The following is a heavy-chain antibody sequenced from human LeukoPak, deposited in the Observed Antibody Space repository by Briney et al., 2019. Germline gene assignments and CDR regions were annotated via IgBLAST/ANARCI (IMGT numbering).Heavy chain of an antibody. D-gene: IGHD5-18*01. V-gene: IGHV2-5*02. CDR2: IYWDDDK. Sequence: SGPTPVNPPQTLTLTCTLLRVPLNTSGVGVGWIPQPPGKALEWLALIYWDDDKRYSPSLKSRLTITKDTSKNRVVLTMTNMDPVDTATYYCALDRIHLWSSWGQGTLVTVSS. CDR1: RVPLNTSGVG. J-gene: IGHJ5*02. CDR3: ALDRIHLWSS.